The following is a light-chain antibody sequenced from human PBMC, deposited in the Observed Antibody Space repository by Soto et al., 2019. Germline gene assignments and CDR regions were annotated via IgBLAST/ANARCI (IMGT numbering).Light chain of an antibody. Sequence: EIMLTQSPGTLSLSPGERATLSCRASQSVSSSFLAWYQQKPCQAPRLLIYGASIRATGIPDRFSGSGSGTAFPLTISRLEPEDFAMYLCQHYGTSLWTFGQGTKVEIK. V-gene: IGKV3-20*01. CDR2: GAS. CDR3: QHYGTSLWT. CDR1: QSVSSSF. J-gene: IGKJ1*01.